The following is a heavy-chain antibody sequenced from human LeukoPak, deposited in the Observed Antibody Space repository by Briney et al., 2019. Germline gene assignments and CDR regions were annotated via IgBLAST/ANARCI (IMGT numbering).Heavy chain of an antibody. Sequence: GGSLRLSCAASGFTFSSYEMNWVRQAPGKGLEWVSYISSSGSTIYYADSVKGRFTISRDNAKNSLYLQMNSLRAEDTAVYYCARVRGYTGMVDYWGQGTLVTVSS. CDR3: ARVRGYTGMVDY. CDR2: ISSSGSTI. D-gene: IGHD5-18*01. CDR1: GFTFSSYE. V-gene: IGHV3-48*03. J-gene: IGHJ4*02.